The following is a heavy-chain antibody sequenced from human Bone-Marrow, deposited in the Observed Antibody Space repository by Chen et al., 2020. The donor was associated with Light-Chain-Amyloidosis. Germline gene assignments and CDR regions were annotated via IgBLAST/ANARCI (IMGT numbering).Heavy chain of an antibody. D-gene: IGHD3-10*01. CDR2: ISPYTGNI. Sequence: VQLVQSGSEVKKPGASVKVSCKTSGYKFDSYGISWVRQVRGQRFEWMGWISPYTGNIDYAKSFQGRLTLTTDTATSTAFMELRSLRPDDTAVYYCARDRDYGSGTVGGKWGQGTLVSVSS. CDR1: GYKFDSYG. V-gene: IGHV1-18*01. CDR3: ARDRDYGSGTVGGK. J-gene: IGHJ4*02.